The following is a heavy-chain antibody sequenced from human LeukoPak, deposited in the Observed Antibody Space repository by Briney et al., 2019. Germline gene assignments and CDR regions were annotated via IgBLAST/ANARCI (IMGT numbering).Heavy chain of an antibody. CDR1: GFTLSNHW. CDR2: VNRDGSET. V-gene: IGHV3-7*01. D-gene: IGHD3-3*01. CDR3: AKDHYWSIDY. J-gene: IGHJ4*02. Sequence: PGGSLRLSCAASGFTLSNHWMTWVRQVPGRGPEWVANVNRDGSETYYLDSVKGRFTISRDIAKNTLYLQMNSLRAEDTGVYYCAKDHYWSIDYWGRGTLVTVSS.